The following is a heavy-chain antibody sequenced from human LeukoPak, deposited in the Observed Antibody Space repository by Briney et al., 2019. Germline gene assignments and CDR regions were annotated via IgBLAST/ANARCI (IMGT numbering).Heavy chain of an antibody. CDR2: ISGSGGST. V-gene: IGHV3-23*01. D-gene: IGHD3-16*01. CDR1: GFTFSTYA. CDR3: AKPKPLLTFGGAFDY. Sequence: PGGSLRLSCAASGFTFSTYAMSWVRQAPGKGLEWVSAISGSGGSTYYADSVKGRFTISRDNSKNTLYLQMNSLRAEDTAAYYCAKPKPLLTFGGAFDYWGQGTLVTVSS. J-gene: IGHJ4*02.